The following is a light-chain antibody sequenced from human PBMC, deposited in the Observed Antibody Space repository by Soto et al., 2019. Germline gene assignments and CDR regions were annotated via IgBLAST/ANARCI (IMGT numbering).Light chain of an antibody. Sequence: EIVMTQSPATLSVSPGERATLSCRASQSVGTNLVWYQHKPGQATRPIIYGASIRANGIPARFSASGSGTEFTLTISSLQSEDSAAYFCQQYYYWPPYTFGQGTKVDIK. CDR3: QQYYYWPPYT. J-gene: IGKJ2*01. V-gene: IGKV3-15*01. CDR1: QSVGTN. CDR2: GAS.